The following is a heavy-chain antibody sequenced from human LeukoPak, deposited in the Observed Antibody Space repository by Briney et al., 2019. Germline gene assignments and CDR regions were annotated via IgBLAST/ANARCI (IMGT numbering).Heavy chain of an antibody. CDR3: ARGRLDGSWHFDY. CDR1: GFTFSSYS. Sequence: GGSLRLSCAASGFTFSSYSMNWVRQAPGKGLEWVSSISSSSSYIYYADSVKGRFTISRDNAKNSLYLQMNTLRAEDTAVYYCARGRLDGSWHFDYWGQGTLVTVSS. V-gene: IGHV3-21*01. D-gene: IGHD6-13*01. J-gene: IGHJ4*02. CDR2: ISSSSSYI.